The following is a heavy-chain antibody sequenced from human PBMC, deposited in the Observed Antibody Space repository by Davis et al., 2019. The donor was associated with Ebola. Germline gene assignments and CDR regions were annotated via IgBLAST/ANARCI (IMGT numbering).Heavy chain of an antibody. V-gene: IGHV4-31*03. CDR3: AREYKQTGNDY. CDR1: GGSISSGGYY. CDR2: IYYSGST. J-gene: IGHJ4*02. Sequence: LRLSCTVSGGSISSGGYYWSWIRQHPGKSLEWIGYIYYSGSTNYNPSLKSRVTILVDKSKNQFSLKLSSVTAADTAVYHCAREYKQTGNDYWGQGTLVTVSS. D-gene: IGHD1-14*01.